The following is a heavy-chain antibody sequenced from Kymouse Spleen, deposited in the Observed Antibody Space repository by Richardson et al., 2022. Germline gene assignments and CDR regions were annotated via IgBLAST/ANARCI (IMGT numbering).Heavy chain of an antibody. J-gene: IGHJ4*02. D-gene: IGHD6-19*01. CDR3: TTENSSHHHNMPLDY. V-gene: IGHV3-15*01. CDR1: GFTFSNAW. CDR2: IKSKTDGGTT. Sequence: EVQLVESGGGLVKPGGSLRLSCAASGFTFSNAWMSWVRQAPGKGLEWVGRIKSKTDGGTTDYAAPVKGRFTISRDDSKNTLYLQMNSLKTEDTAVYYCTTENSSHHHNMPLDYWGQGTLVTVSS.